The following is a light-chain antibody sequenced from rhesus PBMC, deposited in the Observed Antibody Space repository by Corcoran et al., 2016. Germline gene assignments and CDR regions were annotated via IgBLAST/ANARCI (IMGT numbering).Light chain of an antibody. J-gene: IGKJ1*01. CDR3: QQYNKRPWT. CDR2: GAS. Sequence: EIVLTQSPATLSLSPGERATLSCRASQSVRSSLAWYQQKPGQAPRLLLYGASNRAPGIPDRFSGSGLGTDFTLTVRSREPEDVGVYYCQQYNKRPWTFGQGTKVEI. CDR1: QSVRSS. V-gene: IGKV3-35*01.